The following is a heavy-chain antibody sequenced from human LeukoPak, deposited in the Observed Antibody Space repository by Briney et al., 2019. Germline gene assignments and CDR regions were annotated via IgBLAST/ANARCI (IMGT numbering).Heavy chain of an antibody. CDR2: ISSSGLIT. V-gene: IGHV3-64*04. Sequence: GGSLRLSCSASGFTFSTYAMHWVRQAPGKGLGYVSAISSSGLITYYADSVKGRFTISRDNAKNSLYLQMNSLRAEDTAVYYCAREDAFDIWGQGTMVTVSS. CDR3: AREDAFDI. J-gene: IGHJ3*02. CDR1: GFTFSTYA.